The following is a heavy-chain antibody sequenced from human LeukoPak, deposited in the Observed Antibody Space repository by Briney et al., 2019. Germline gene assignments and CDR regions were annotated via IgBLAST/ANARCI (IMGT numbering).Heavy chain of an antibody. CDR2: ISSSSSTI. Sequence: GGSLRLSCAASGFTFSSYSMNWVRQAPGKGLEWVSYISSSSSTIYYADSVKGRFTISRDNAKNSLYLQMNSLRAEDTAVYYCAREGSGSYSGGDAFDIWGQGTMVTVSS. CDR1: GFTFSSYS. V-gene: IGHV3-48*04. CDR3: AREGSGSYSGGDAFDI. D-gene: IGHD1-26*01. J-gene: IGHJ3*02.